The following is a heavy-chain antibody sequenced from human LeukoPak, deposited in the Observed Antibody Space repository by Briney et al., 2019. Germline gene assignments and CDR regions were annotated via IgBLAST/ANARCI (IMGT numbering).Heavy chain of an antibody. V-gene: IGHV1-18*01. CDR2: ISAYNGNT. D-gene: IGHD6-13*01. Sequence: ASVKVSCKASGYTFTRYGITWVRQAPGQGLEWMGWISAYNGNTKYAQNLQGRVTLTTDTSTTTAYMELRSLRSDDTAVYYCARAESTTWYDLGFDYWGQGTLVTVSS. CDR1: GYTFTRYG. CDR3: ARAESTTWYDLGFDY. J-gene: IGHJ4*02.